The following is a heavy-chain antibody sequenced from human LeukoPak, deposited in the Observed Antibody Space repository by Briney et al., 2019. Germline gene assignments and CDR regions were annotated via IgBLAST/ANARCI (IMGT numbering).Heavy chain of an antibody. CDR2: INPNRGGT. V-gene: IGHV1-2*02. CDR1: GYTSTGYY. J-gene: IGHJ4*02. Sequence: SVKVSCKASGYTSTGYYMHWVRQAPGQGIEWMGWINPNRGGTKYAQKFQGRVTMTRDTSISTAYMELSRLTSDDTAVYYCARGYCTNGVCSIPGGYWGQGTLVTVSS. CDR3: ARGYCTNGVCSIPGGY. D-gene: IGHD2-8*01.